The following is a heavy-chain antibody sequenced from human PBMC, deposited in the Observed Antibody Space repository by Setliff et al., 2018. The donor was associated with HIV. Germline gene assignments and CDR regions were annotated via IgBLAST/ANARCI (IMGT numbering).Heavy chain of an antibody. CDR2: MSPNSGGT. D-gene: IGHD6-13*01. CDR3: ATDPGYSSTWYSESFQH. V-gene: IGHV1-2*02. CDR1: GYTFTSYY. Sequence: ASVKVSCKASGYTFTSYYMHWVRQATGQGLEWMGWMSPNSGGTNYAQKFQGRVTMTRDTSTDTAYMELSSLRSDDTAMYYCATDPGYSSTWYSESFQHWGQGTVVTVSS. J-gene: IGHJ1*01.